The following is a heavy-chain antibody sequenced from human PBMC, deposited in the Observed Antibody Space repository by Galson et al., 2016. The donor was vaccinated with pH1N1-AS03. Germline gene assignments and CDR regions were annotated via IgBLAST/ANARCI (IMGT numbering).Heavy chain of an antibody. CDR2: MNPGSGNT. CDR1: GYTFTTYD. J-gene: IGHJ5*02. V-gene: IGHV1-8*03. D-gene: IGHD2-15*01. CDR3: ARGVVDCSGPACSGTLRFDP. Sequence: SVKVSCKASGYTFTTYDINWVRPAPGQGLEWMGWMNPGSGNTGYAPHFQGKIPLIRDTSISTAYMELSSLRSADTAVYYCARGVVDCSGPACSGTLRFDPWGQGTLVTVSS.